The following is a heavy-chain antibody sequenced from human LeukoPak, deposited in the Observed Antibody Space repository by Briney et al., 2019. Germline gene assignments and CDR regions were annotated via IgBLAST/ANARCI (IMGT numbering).Heavy chain of an antibody. CDR3: ARASSPGSYTP. J-gene: IGHJ5*02. D-gene: IGHD3-10*01. Sequence: PESLSLTPAVYGGSFTGYYWSSICQTPRERLEWIGEINRSGSTNYTPSLKSRVPISVDTSKNQFSLKLSSVTAADTAVYYCARASSPGSYTPWGQGTLVTASS. CDR1: GGSFTGYY. CDR2: INRSGST. V-gene: IGHV4-34*01.